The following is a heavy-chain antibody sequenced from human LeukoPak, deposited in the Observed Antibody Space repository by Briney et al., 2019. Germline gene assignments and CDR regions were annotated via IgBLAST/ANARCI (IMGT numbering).Heavy chain of an antibody. J-gene: IGHJ6*02. Sequence: PSETLSLTCTVSGGSISSYYRSWIRQPPGKGLEWIGYIYYTGSTNYNPSLKSRVTISVDTSKNQFSLSLISVTAADTALYYCARLFSRGWPYYYGLGAWGQGTTVTVSS. CDR1: GGSISSYY. CDR3: ARLFSRGWPYYYGLGA. V-gene: IGHV4-59*08. CDR2: IYYTGST. D-gene: IGHD6-19*01.